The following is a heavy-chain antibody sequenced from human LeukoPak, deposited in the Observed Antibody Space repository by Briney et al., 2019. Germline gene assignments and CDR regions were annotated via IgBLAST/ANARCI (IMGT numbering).Heavy chain of an antibody. V-gene: IGHV3-23*01. J-gene: IGHJ4*02. CDR1: GFTFSSYA. D-gene: IGHD6-6*01. Sequence: GGSLRLSCAASGFTFSSYAMSWVRQAPGKGLEWVSAISGSGGSTYYADSVKGRFTISRDNSKNTLYLQMNSLRAEDTAVYYCAKGRGPDRGIAARPLDYWGQGTLVTVSS. CDR2: ISGSGGST. CDR3: AKGRGPDRGIAARPLDY.